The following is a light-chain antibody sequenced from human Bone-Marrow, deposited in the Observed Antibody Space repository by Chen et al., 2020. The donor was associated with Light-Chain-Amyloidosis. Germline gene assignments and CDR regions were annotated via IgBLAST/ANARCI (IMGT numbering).Light chain of an antibody. J-gene: IGLJ3*02. CDR1: NIGSTS. V-gene: IGLV3-21*02. Sequence: SYVLTQPSSATVAPGQTATSACGGNNIGSTSVHWYQQTPGQDPLLVVYDDSDRPSGIPERLSGSNSGNTATLTISRVEAGDEADYYCQVWDRSSDRPVFGGGTKLTVL. CDR3: QVWDRSSDRPV. CDR2: DDS.